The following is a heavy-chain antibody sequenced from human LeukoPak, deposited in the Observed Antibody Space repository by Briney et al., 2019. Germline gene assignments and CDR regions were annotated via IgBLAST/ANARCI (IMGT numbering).Heavy chain of an antibody. CDR2: ISSSGSTI. CDR3: AFWYNWNDEGVPYGMDV. CDR1: GFTFSDDY. V-gene: IGHV3-11*01. Sequence: PGGSLRLSCAASGFTFSDDYMSWIRQAPGKGLEWVSYISSSGSTIYYADSVKGRFTISRDNAKNSLYLQMNSLRAEDTAVYYCAFWYNWNDEGVPYGMDVWGQGTTVTVSS. J-gene: IGHJ6*02. D-gene: IGHD1-1*01.